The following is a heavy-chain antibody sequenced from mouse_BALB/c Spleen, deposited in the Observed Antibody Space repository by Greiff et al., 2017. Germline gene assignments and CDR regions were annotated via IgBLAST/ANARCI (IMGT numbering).Heavy chain of an antibody. J-gene: IGHJ2*01. CDR1: GSTFTSYL. CDR2: INPSNGRT. Sequence: QVQLQQPGAELVKPGASVKLSCKASGSTFTSYLTHWVKQRPGQGLEWIGVINPSNGRTKYNEKFKSKATLTVDESSSTAYLQLSSLTSEDSAVYYCARGDYGYNDWGQGTTLTVSS. CDR3: ARGDYGYND. V-gene: IGHV1S81*02. D-gene: IGHD1-2*01.